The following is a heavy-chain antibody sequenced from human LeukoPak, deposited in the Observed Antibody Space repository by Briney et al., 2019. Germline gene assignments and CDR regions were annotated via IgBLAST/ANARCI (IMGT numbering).Heavy chain of an antibody. CDR2: IYSGGDT. Sequence: GGSLRLSCAASGFTVTNYYMSWVRQAPGKGLEWVSVIYSGGDTFHADSVRGRFTLSRDNSKNILYLQMNSLRAEDTAVYYCTRDPDGWGQGTLVTVSS. CDR1: GFTVTNYY. CDR3: TRDPDG. V-gene: IGHV3-66*01. J-gene: IGHJ4*02.